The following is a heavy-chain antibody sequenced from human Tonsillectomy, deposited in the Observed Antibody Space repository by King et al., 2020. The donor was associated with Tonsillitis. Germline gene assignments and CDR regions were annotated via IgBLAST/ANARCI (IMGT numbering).Heavy chain of an antibody. CDR1: GDTFSNYA. V-gene: IGHV1-69*09. D-gene: IGHD1-1*01. CDR2: IIPILGIA. Sequence: QLVQSGAEVKKPGSSVKVSCKASGDTFSNYAISWVRQAPGQGLEWMGRIIPILGIAHYAQEFQGRVMITADKSTSTAYMEVSSLRSEDTAVYYCARDGQLSTPLDYWGQGTLVTVSP. CDR3: ARDGQLSTPLDY. J-gene: IGHJ4*02.